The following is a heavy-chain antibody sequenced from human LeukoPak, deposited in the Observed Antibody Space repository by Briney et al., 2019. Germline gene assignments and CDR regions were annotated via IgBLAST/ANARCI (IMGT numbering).Heavy chain of an antibody. J-gene: IGHJ5*02. CDR2: SNPTSGGT. CDR3: ARGYCSGGTCYLVENWLDP. V-gene: IGHV1-2*06. D-gene: IGHD2-15*01. CDR1: GTTLTAYY. Sequence: TSVKVSCKASGTTLTAYYFTWVRQAPGQGLDWMGRSNPTSGGTDYAQNFQGRVTMTRDTSISAAYMELSRLRSDDTAVYYCARGYCSGGTCYLVENWLDPWGQGTLVTVSS.